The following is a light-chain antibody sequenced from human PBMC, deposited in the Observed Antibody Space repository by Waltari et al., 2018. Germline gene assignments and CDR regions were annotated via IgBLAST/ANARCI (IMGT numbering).Light chain of an antibody. Sequence: SYVLTQPPSVSVAPGKTARISCAGQNIRDKTVYWYQQKPGQAPVVVIYDTTVRPSGSHERISGSDPATLTIARVEAGDEADYYCQVWDDTDDHPVFGGGTRLTVL. CDR1: NIRDKT. CDR2: DTT. J-gene: IGLJ2*01. CDR3: QVWDDTDDHPV. V-gene: IGLV3-21*03.